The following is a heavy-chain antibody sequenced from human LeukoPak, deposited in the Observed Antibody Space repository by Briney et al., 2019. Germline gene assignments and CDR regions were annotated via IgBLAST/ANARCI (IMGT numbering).Heavy chain of an antibody. D-gene: IGHD3-16*01. CDR3: ATVGGPDEY. V-gene: IGHV1-18*01. CDR2: ITAYNGNR. CDR1: GYTFTSYG. J-gene: IGHJ4*02. Sequence: ASVKVSCKASGYTFTSYGISWVRQAPGQGLEWMGWITAYNGNRKYAQKFQDRVTMTTDTSTSTAYMEVTTLRSDDTAVYYCATVGGPDEYWGQGTLVTVSS.